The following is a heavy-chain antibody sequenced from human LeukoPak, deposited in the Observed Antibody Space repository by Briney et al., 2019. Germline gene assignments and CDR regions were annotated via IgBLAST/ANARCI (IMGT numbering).Heavy chain of an antibody. CDR2: IYHSGST. V-gene: IGHV4-4*02. CDR1: GGSISSSNW. D-gene: IGHD6-6*01. CDR3: ARDSSSSAGRARIDHYYYYYMDV. Sequence: SETLSLTCAVSGGSISSSNWWSWVRQPPGKGLEWIGEIYHSGSTNYNPSLKSRVTISVDKSKNQFSPKLSSVTAADTAVYYCARDSSSSAGRARIDHYYYYYMDVWGKGTTVTVSS. J-gene: IGHJ6*03.